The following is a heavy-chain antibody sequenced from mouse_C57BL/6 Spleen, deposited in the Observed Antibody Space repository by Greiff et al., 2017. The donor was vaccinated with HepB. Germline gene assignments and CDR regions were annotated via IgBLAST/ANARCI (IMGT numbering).Heavy chain of an antibody. Sequence: VQLQQPGAELVMPGASVKLSCKASGYTFTSYWMHWVKQRPGQGLEWIGEIDPSDSYTNYNQKFKGKSTLTVDKSSSTAYMQLSSLTSEDSAVYYCARNYGSSYWYFEVWGTGTTVTVSS. CDR3: ARNYGSSYWYFEV. J-gene: IGHJ1*03. CDR2: IDPSDSYT. V-gene: IGHV1-69*01. D-gene: IGHD1-1*01. CDR1: GYTFTSYW.